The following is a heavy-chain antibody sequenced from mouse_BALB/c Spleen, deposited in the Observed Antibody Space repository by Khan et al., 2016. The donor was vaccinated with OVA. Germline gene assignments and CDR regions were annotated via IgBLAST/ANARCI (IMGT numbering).Heavy chain of an antibody. CDR1: GYTFTSYW. D-gene: IGHD1-1*01. Sequence: QVQLQQSETELARPGASVKLSCKASGYTFTSYWMQWVKQRPGQGLEWIGAIYPGDGNTRYTQKFKGKATLTADKSSSTAYMQLSSLASEDSAVYFCVRGGITTGYFDYWGQGTTLTVSS. CDR3: VRGGITTGYFDY. J-gene: IGHJ2*01. CDR2: IYPGDGNT. V-gene: IGHV1-87*01.